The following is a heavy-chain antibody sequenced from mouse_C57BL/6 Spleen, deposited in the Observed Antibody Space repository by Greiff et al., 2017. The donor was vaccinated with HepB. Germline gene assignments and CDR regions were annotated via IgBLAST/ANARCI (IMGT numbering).Heavy chain of an antibody. CDR3: ARGGAVVAPYWYFDV. V-gene: IGHV1-26*01. CDR1: GYTFTDYY. J-gene: IGHJ1*03. D-gene: IGHD1-1*01. CDR2: INPNNGGT. Sequence: VQLQQSGPELVKPGASVKISCKASGYTFTDYYMNWVKQSHGKSLEWIGDINPNNGGTSYNQKFKGKATLNVDKSSSTAYMELRSLTSEYSAVYYCARGGAVVAPYWYFDVWGTGTTVTVSS.